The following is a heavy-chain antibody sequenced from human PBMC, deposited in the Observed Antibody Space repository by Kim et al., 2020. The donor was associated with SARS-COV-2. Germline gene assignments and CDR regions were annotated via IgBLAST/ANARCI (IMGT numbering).Heavy chain of an antibody. CDR1: GGSISSSSYY. CDR2: IYYSGST. J-gene: IGHJ5*02. D-gene: IGHD5-12*01. Sequence: SETLSLTCTVSGGSISSSSYYWGWIRQPPGKGLEWIGSIYYSGSTYYNPSLKSRVTISVDTSKNQFSLKLSSVTAADTAVYYCARRGSVATTYPHNWFDPWGQGTLVTVSS. V-gene: IGHV4-39*01. CDR3: ARRGSVATTYPHNWFDP.